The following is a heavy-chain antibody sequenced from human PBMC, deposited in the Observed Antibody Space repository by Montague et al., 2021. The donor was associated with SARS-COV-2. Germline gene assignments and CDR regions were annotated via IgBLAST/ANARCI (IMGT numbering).Heavy chain of an antibody. CDR2: INQDGTT. CDR1: GGSFSGYY. CDR3: TRDKHVRGQMRHFDLLLSGRFEV. J-gene: IGHJ3*01. D-gene: IGHD3-9*01. Sequence: SETLSLTCAVYGGSFSGYYWTWIRQSPGKGLEWIGEINQDGTTKXNLSLKSRVTISVDPSKKQDSLRLTSVTAADTAFYFCTRDKHVRGQMRHFDLLLSGRFEVWGPGSRVTVSS. V-gene: IGHV4-34*01.